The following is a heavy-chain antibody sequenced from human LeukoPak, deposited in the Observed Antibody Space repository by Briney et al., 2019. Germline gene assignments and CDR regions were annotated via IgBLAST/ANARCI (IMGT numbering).Heavy chain of an antibody. CDR3: ASDAWGTGKFDY. Sequence: ASETLPLTCAVYGGSFSGYYWSWIRQPPGKGLEWIGEINHSGSTNYNPSLKSRVTISVDTSKNQFSLKLSSVTAADTAVYYCASDAWGTGKFDYWGQGALVTVSS. CDR2: INHSGST. J-gene: IGHJ4*02. V-gene: IGHV4-34*01. CDR1: GGSFSGYY. D-gene: IGHD7-27*01.